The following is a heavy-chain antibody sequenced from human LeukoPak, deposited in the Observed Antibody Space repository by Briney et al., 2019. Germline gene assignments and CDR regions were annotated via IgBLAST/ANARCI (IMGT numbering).Heavy chain of an antibody. CDR1: GFTFSGSA. D-gene: IGHD2-15*01. CDR3: TRDRGTYNWFDP. CDR2: IDKKDNLYAT. V-gene: IGHV3-73*01. J-gene: IGHJ5*02. Sequence: GGSLRLSCAASGFTFSGSAVHWVRQSSGKGLEWVGHIDKKDNLYATAYAESVKGRFNISRDDSKDTAFLHMDSLKTEDTALYYCTRDRGTYNWFDPWGQGTLVTVSS.